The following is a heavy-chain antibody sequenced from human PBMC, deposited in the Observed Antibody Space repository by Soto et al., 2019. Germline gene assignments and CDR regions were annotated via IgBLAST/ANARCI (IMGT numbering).Heavy chain of an antibody. J-gene: IGHJ4*02. CDR1: GYTFTSYD. D-gene: IGHD6-6*01. CDR3: ARSMIIAAV. CDR2: MNPNSGNT. Sequence: ASVKVSCKTSGYTFTSYDINWVRQATGQGLEWMGWMNPNSGNTRYPQKFQGRVTLTRNTSISTAYMELSSLSSEDTAVYYCARSMIIAAVWGQGTLVTVSS. V-gene: IGHV1-8*01.